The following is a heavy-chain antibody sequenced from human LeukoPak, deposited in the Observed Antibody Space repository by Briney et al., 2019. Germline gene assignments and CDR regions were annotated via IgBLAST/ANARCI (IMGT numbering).Heavy chain of an antibody. Sequence: ASVKVSCKASGYTFTDYDINWVRQATGQGLEWMGWMNPNSGNTGYTQKFQGRVTMTTDTSTSTAYMELRSLRSDDTAVYYCARGYVESPLSNFDYWGQGTLVTVSS. CDR3: ARGYVESPLSNFDY. D-gene: IGHD5-24*01. J-gene: IGHJ4*02. V-gene: IGHV1-8*01. CDR2: MNPNSGNT. CDR1: GYTFTDYD.